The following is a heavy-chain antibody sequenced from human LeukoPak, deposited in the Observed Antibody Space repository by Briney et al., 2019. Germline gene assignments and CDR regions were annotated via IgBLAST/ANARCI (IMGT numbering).Heavy chain of an antibody. CDR2: IYHSGST. V-gene: IGHV4-38-2*02. J-gene: IGHJ6*03. CDR1: GYSISSGYY. CDR3: ARTGAGTHYYYMDV. D-gene: IGHD6-19*01. Sequence: RSSETLSLTCTVSGYSISSGYYWGWIRQPPGKGLEWIGSIYHSGSTYYNPSLKSRVTISVDTSKNQFSLKLSSVTAADTAVYYCARTGAGTHYYYMDVWGKGTTVTVSS.